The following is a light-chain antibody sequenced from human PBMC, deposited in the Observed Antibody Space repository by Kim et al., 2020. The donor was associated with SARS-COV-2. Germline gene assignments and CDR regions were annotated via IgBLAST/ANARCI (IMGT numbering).Light chain of an antibody. CDR2: GAS. CDR1: QSVSSSY. CDR3: QQYGSSLFT. V-gene: IGKV3-20*01. J-gene: IGKJ3*01. Sequence: EIVLTQSPGTLSLSPGERATLSCRASQSVSSSYLAWYQQKPGQAPRLLIYGASSRATGIPDRFSGSGSGTDFTLTISRLEPEGFAVYYCQQYGSSLFTFGPGTKVDIK.